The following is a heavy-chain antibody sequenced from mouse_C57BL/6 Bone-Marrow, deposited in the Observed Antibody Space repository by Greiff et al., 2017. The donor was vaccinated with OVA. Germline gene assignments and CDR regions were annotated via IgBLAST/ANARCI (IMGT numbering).Heavy chain of an antibody. V-gene: IGHV14-4*01. Sequence: VQLKESGAELVRPGASVKLSCTASGFNIKDDYMHWVKQRPEQGLEWIGWIDPENGDTEYASKFQGKATRTADTSSNTAYLQLSSLTSEDTAVYYCTTRWLLQTFAYWGQGTLVTVSA. J-gene: IGHJ3*01. D-gene: IGHD2-3*01. CDR3: TTRWLLQTFAY. CDR1: GFNIKDDY. CDR2: IDPENGDT.